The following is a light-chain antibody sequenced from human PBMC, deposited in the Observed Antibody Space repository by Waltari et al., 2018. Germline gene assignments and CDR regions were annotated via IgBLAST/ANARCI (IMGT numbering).Light chain of an antibody. V-gene: IGKV3-20*01. J-gene: IGKJ1*01. CDR3: QHYVRLPAT. CDR2: GAS. CDR1: HSVSRA. Sequence: EIVFTPSPGSLSSFPGERVTLPCRASHSVSRAFAWYQQKPGQAPRLLIFGASNRATGIPDRFSGSGSETDFSLTISRLEPEDFAVYYCQHYVRLPATFGRGTKVEIK.